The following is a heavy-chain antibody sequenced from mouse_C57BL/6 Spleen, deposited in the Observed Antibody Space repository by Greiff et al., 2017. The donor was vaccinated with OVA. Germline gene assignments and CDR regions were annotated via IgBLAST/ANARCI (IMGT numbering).Heavy chain of an antibody. CDR1: GYPFTSYW. Sequence: QVQLQQPGAELVKPGASVKMSCTASGYPFTSYWITWVKQRPGQGLEWIGDIYPGSGSPNYNEKFQSKATLTVDTSSSTAYMPLSSLTSEYSAVYYCARVLTVYAMDYWGQGTSVTVSS. J-gene: IGHJ4*01. D-gene: IGHD4-1*01. CDR2: IYPGSGSP. V-gene: IGHV1-55*01. CDR3: ARVLTVYAMDY.